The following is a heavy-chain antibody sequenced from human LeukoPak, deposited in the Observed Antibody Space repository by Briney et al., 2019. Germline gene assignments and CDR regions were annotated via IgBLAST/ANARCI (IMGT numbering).Heavy chain of an antibody. J-gene: IGHJ6*02. V-gene: IGHV4-34*01. CDR1: GGSFSGYY. CDR2: INHSGST. D-gene: IGHD3-10*01. Sequence: SETLSLTCAVYGGSFSGYYWSWIRQPPGKGLEWIGEINHSGSTNYNPSLKSRVTISVDTFKNQFSLKLSSVTAADTAVYYCARAGVDVLLWFGESPAFYYYYGMDVWGQGTTVTVSS. CDR3: ARAGVDVLLWFGESPAFYYYYGMDV.